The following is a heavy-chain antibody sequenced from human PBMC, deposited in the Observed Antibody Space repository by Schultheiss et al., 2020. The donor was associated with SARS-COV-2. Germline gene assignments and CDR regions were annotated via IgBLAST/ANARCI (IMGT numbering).Heavy chain of an antibody. D-gene: IGHD3-3*01. CDR1: GFTFNSCG. J-gene: IGHJ4*02. Sequence: GESLKISCAVSGFTFNSCGIHCFRQAPGKGPEWVALICYDGKSKLYADSVKGRFSISRDNSKNTLYLQMNSLRAEDTAVYYCARGRTIFGVVIPNYFDYWGQGTLVTVSS. V-gene: IGHV3-33*08. CDR3: ARGRTIFGVVIPNYFDY. CDR2: ICYDGKSK.